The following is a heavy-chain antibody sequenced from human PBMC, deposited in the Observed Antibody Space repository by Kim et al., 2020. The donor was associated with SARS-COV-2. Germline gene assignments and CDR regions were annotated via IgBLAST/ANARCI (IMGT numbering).Heavy chain of an antibody. D-gene: IGHD5-12*01. CDR2: ISYDGSNK. CDR3: ARDIGMIQYSGYDYGGDC. V-gene: IGHV3-30*04. CDR1: GFTFSSYA. Sequence: GGSLRLSCAASGFTFSSYAMHWVRQAPGKGLEWVAVISYDGSNKYYADSVKGRFTISRDNSKNTLYLQMNSLRAEDTAVYYCARDIGMIQYSGYDYGGDCWGQGTLVTVSS. J-gene: IGHJ4*02.